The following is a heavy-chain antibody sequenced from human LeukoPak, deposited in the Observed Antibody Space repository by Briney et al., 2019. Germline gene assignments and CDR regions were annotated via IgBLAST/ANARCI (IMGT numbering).Heavy chain of an antibody. V-gene: IGHV3-7*01. D-gene: IGHD6-13*01. CDR1: GFPFSSYW. J-gene: IGHJ1*01. CDR2: INQDGSEK. CDR3: ARDAPSYSSSWYRYFQH. Sequence: GSLRLSCAASGFPFSSYWMSWVRQAPGKGLEWVANINQDGSEKYYADSVKGRFTISRDNAENSLYLQINSLRADDTAVYYCARDAPSYSSSWYRYFQHWGQGTLVTVSS.